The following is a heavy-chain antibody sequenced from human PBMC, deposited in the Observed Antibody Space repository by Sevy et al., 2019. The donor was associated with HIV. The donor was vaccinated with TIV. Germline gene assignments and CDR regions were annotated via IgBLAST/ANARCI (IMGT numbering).Heavy chain of an antibody. D-gene: IGHD2-15*01. CDR1: GYSLSKIS. CDR3: TAVGLGYYSGSSYYQGVWFDP. J-gene: IGHJ5*02. Sequence: ASVKVSCKVSGYSLSKISIHWVRQAPGKGLEWMGSFDPEDAEPIYAQTLEGRVTMTEDTSTDTAYMELISLTSEDTAIYYCTAVGLGYYSGSSYYQGVWFDPWGQGTLVTVSS. V-gene: IGHV1-24*01. CDR2: FDPEDAEP.